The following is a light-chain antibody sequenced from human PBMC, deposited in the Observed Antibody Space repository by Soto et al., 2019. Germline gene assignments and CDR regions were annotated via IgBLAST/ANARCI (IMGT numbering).Light chain of an antibody. J-gene: IGKJ1*01. CDR2: GAS. V-gene: IGKV3-20*01. CDR3: HQYDTWPLTWT. CDR1: QSVSSSY. Sequence: EIVLTESPSTLYLSPGERATLSCRASQSVSSSYLAWYQQKPGQAPRLLIYGASSRATGIPARFSGSGSGTEFTLTISSLQSEDFGIYYCHQYDTWPLTWTFGQGTKVDIK.